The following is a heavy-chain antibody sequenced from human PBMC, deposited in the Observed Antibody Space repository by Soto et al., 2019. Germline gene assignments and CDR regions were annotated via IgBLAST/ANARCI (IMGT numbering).Heavy chain of an antibody. J-gene: IGHJ2*01. D-gene: IGHD2-15*01. Sequence: EVQLLESGGGLVQPGGSLRLSCAASGFTFSSYAMSWVRQAPGKGLEWVSAISGSGGSTYYADSVKGRFNISRYNSKNTLYLKMNSRRAEDTAVYYCAKDFRDADIVVVVAATLGYFDLWGRGTLVTVSS. V-gene: IGHV3-23*01. CDR1: GFTFSSYA. CDR3: AKDFRDADIVVVVAATLGYFDL. CDR2: ISGSGGST.